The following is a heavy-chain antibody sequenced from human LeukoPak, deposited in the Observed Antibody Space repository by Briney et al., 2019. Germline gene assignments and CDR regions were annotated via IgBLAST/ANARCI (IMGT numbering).Heavy chain of an antibody. V-gene: IGHV4-38-2*02. CDR2: IYHSGST. D-gene: IGHD1-26*01. CDR1: GYSISSGYY. J-gene: IGHJ4*02. Sequence: SETLSLTCTVSGYSISSGYYWGWIRQPPGKGLGWIGSIYHSGSTYYNPSLKSRVTISVDTSKNQFSLKLSSVTAADTAVYYCARAEGARGYFDYWGQGTLVTVSS. CDR3: ARAEGARGYFDY.